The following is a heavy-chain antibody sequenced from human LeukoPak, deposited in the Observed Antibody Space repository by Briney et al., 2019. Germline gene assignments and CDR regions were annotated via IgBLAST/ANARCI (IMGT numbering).Heavy chain of an antibody. CDR2: INHSGST. CDR3: ANLRHRVPAAIGYYYGMDV. V-gene: IGHV4-34*01. J-gene: IGHJ6*02. D-gene: IGHD2-2*02. Sequence: KTSETLSLTCAVYGGSFSGYYWSWIRQPPGKGLEWIGEINHSGSTNYNPSLKSRVTISVDTSKNQFSLKLSSVTAADTAVYYCANLRHRVPAAIGYYYGMDVWGQGTTVTVSS. CDR1: GGSFSGYY.